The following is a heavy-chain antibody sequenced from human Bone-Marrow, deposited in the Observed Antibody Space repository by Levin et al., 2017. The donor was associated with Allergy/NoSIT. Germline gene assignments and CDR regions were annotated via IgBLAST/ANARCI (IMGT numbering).Heavy chain of an antibody. CDR2: VDPETDEV. Sequence: VASVKVSCKVSGYTLTELSIHWVRRSPGKGLEWMGGVDPETDEVVYAQSFQGRLSMTEDTSTDTTYLELSSLRPDDTAVYYCTTNSGMVRGVEGGWFDPWGQGTLVTVSS. CDR3: TTNSGMVRGVEGGWFDP. J-gene: IGHJ5*02. V-gene: IGHV1-24*01. CDR1: GYTLTELS. D-gene: IGHD3-10*01.